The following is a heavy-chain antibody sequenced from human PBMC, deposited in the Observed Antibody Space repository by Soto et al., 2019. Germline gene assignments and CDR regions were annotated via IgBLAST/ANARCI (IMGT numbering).Heavy chain of an antibody. CDR2: IKTDGSST. V-gene: IGHV3-74*01. CDR3: ERGVRAHYGFDV. Sequence: VQLVESGGGLVQPGGSLRLSCAASGFTFSSYWRHWVRQAPGKGLVWVSRIKTDGSSTNYANSVKGRFTIPRDNAKNTVYLQLNSLRAEATAVFYCERGVRAHYGFDVWGQGTVVTFSS. CDR1: GFTFSSYW. J-gene: IGHJ3*01. D-gene: IGHD3-10*01.